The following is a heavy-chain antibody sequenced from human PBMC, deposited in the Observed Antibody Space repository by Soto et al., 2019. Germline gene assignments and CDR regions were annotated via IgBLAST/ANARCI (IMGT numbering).Heavy chain of an antibody. Sequence: QVHLVQSGAEVKKPGASVKVSCKGSGYTFTTYGITWVRQAPGQGLEGMGWISAHNGNTNYAQKLQGRVTVTRDTSTSTAYMELRNLRSDDTTVYYCARGSYGDYWGQGDLVPVSS. D-gene: IGHD4-17*01. J-gene: IGHJ4*02. CDR3: ARGSYGDY. CDR1: GYTFTTYG. CDR2: ISAHNGNT. V-gene: IGHV1-18*01.